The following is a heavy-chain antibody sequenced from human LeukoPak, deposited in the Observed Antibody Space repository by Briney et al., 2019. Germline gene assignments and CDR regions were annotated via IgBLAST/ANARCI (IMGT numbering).Heavy chain of an antibody. Sequence: SETLSLTCTVSGGSISSYYWSWIRQPPGKGLEWIGYIYYSGSTNYNPSLKSRVTISVDTSKNQFSLELSSVTAADTAVYYCARERWVSYYYYMDVWGKGTTVTISS. V-gene: IGHV4-59*01. CDR3: ARERWVSYYYYMDV. CDR2: IYYSGST. CDR1: GGSISSYY. D-gene: IGHD5-24*01. J-gene: IGHJ6*03.